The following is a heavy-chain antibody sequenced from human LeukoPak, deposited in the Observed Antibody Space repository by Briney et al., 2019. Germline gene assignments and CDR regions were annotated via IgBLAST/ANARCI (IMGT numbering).Heavy chain of an antibody. D-gene: IGHD4/OR15-4a*01. CDR1: GFTVSSHY. J-gene: IGHJ4*02. V-gene: IGHV3-7*04. CDR2: IKHDGSEQ. Sequence: GGSLRLSCAASGFTVSSHYMNWVRQAPGKGLEWVANIKHDGSEQYYVDSVKGRFTISRDNAKNLLYLQMSSLRVEDTAIYYCARDKYGAYSDSWGQGTLVTVSS. CDR3: ARDKYGAYSDS.